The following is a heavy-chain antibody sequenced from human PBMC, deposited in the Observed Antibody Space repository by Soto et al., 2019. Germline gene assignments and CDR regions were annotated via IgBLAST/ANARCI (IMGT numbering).Heavy chain of an antibody. Sequence: PSQTLSLTCAISGDSVSSNSAGWNWIRQSPSRGLEWLGRTYYRSKWYHDYAPSVKSRITINPDTSKNQFSLEVKSVTPADTAVYYCARIRTQDDAFDIWGQGTMVTVSS. D-gene: IGHD3-3*02. V-gene: IGHV6-1*01. CDR2: TYYRSKWYH. CDR3: ARIRTQDDAFDI. CDR1: GDSVSSNSAG. J-gene: IGHJ3*02.